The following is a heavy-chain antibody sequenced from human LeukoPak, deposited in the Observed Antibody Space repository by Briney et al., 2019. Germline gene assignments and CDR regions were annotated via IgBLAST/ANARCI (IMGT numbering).Heavy chain of an antibody. CDR1: GFTVSSND. J-gene: IGHJ4*02. Sequence: GGSLRLSCAASGFTVSSNDMSWVRQAPGKGLECISVIYSGGSTDYADSVKGRLTISRDNSKNTLYLQMNSLRAEDTAVYYCATRSAYYTYYFDYWGQGTLVTVSS. CDR3: ATRSAYYTYYFDY. V-gene: IGHV3-53*01. D-gene: IGHD3-22*01. CDR2: IYSGGST.